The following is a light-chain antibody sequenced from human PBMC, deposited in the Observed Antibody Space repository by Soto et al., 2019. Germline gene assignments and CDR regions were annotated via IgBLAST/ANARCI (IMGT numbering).Light chain of an antibody. V-gene: IGKV3-15*01. CDR1: QSVSSD. CDR3: LQDINYPWT. Sequence: EIVMTQSPATLSASPGERATLSCRASQSVSSDLAWYQQKPGQAPRLLIYGASTRATGIPARFSGGGSGTEFTLTISSLQSEDSAVYYCLQDINYPWTFGQGTKVEIK. J-gene: IGKJ1*01. CDR2: GAS.